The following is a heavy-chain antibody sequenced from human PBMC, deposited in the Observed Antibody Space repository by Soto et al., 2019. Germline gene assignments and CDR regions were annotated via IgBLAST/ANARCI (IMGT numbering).Heavy chain of an antibody. Sequence: GGSLRLSCAASGFTFSSYSMNWVRQAPGKGLEWVSSISSSSSYIYYADSVKGRFTISRDNAKNSLYLQMNSLRAEDTAVYYCASAQYSSGWYTGVSVYWGQGTLVTVSS. D-gene: IGHD6-19*01. J-gene: IGHJ4*02. V-gene: IGHV3-21*01. CDR2: ISSSSSYI. CDR3: ASAQYSSGWYTGVSVY. CDR1: GFTFSSYS.